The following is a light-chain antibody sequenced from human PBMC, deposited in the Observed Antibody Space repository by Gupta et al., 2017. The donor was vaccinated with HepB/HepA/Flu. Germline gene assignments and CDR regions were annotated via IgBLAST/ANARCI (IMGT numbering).Light chain of an antibody. CDR3: HQANSFPIT. V-gene: IGKV1-12*01. J-gene: IGKJ5*01. Sequence: DIQMTQSPSSVSASVGDRVNITCRASQDISYFLAWYQQKPGKAPKLLIYASSRLQSGVPSRFSASASGTDFTRTISSLQPDDFATYYCHQANSFPITFGQGTRLEIK. CDR2: ASS. CDR1: QDISYF.